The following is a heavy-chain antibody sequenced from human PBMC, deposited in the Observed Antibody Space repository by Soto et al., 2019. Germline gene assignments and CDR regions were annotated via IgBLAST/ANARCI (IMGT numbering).Heavy chain of an antibody. CDR2: ISSGGFIT. CDR3: ATGVVPATKWGYYSYGLDV. V-gene: IGHV3-11*01. J-gene: IGHJ6*02. CDR1: GFTFSDYY. Sequence: QVQLVESGGGSVKPGGSLRLSCAASGFTFSDYYMSWIRQAPGKGLEWVSYISSGGFITYYADSVKGRFTTSWDKAKNSMYLQMNTLRAKDTDVYYCATGVVPATKWGYYSYGLDVWGQGTTVTVSS. D-gene: IGHD2-2*01.